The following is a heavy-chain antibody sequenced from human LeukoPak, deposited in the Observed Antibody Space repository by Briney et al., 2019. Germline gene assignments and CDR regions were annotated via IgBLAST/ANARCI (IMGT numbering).Heavy chain of an antibody. D-gene: IGHD3-10*01. Sequence: ASVKVSCKASGYTFTAYYVHWVRQAPGQGLEWMAWINPNSGGTNYAQNFQGRVTVTRDTSVSTAYMEVSRLRSDDTAVYYCARDRRGYYDSGSYYPLIWGQGTPVTVSS. CDR1: GYTFTAYY. CDR3: ARDRRGYYDSGSYYPLI. J-gene: IGHJ4*02. V-gene: IGHV1-2*02. CDR2: INPNSGGT.